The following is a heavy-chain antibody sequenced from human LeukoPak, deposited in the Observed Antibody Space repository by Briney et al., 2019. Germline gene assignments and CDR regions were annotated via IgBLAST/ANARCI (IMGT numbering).Heavy chain of an antibody. J-gene: IGHJ6*02. Sequence: GGSLRLSCAASGFTFSNAWMSWVRQAPGKGLEWVGRIKSKTDGGATDYAAPVKGRFTISRDDSKNTLYLQMNSLKTEDTAVYYCTTDREEIGVYYYGMDVWGQGTPVTVSS. CDR2: IKSKTDGGAT. CDR1: GFTFSNAW. D-gene: IGHD5-24*01. CDR3: TTDREEIGVYYYGMDV. V-gene: IGHV3-15*01.